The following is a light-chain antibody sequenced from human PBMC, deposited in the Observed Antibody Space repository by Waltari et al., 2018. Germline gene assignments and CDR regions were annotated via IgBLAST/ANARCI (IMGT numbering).Light chain of an antibody. V-gene: IGLV3-25*03. CDR3: QSTDNSGTYVV. CDR1: AMPKQY. Sequence: SYELTQSASVSLSPGQTARNTCSGDAMPKQYASWYQQKAGQAPVVVIYKDSERPSGIPERFSGSSSGATATLTISGVQAEDEADYYCQSTDNSGTYVVFGGGTKLTVL. CDR2: KDS. J-gene: IGLJ3*02.